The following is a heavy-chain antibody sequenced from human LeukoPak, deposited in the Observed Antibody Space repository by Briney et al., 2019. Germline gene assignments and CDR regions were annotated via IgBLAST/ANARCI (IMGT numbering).Heavy chain of an antibody. CDR1: GGTFSSDA. Sequence: SVKVSCKASGGTFSSDAISWVRQAPGQGLEWMGGIIPIFGTANYAQKFQGRVTITTDESTSTAYMELSSLRSEDTAVYYCASSSNWNYIMAYWGQGTLVTVSS. CDR2: IIPIFGTA. CDR3: ASSSNWNYIMAY. J-gene: IGHJ4*02. V-gene: IGHV1-69*05. D-gene: IGHD1-7*01.